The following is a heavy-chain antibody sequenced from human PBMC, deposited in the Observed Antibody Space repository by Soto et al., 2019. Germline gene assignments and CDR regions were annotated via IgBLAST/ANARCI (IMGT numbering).Heavy chain of an antibody. CDR2: ISPNGDST. Sequence: CGPMRLSCAAAGFSISIYAMHWVRQAPGKGLEYVSTISPNGDSTYYADSVKGRFAISRDNSKNTLYLQMSSLRAEDTAVYYCVKGEYYYDSGAYYPFDYWGQGTLVTV. J-gene: IGHJ4*02. V-gene: IGHV3-64D*06. D-gene: IGHD3-22*01. CDR3: VKGEYYYDSGAYYPFDY. CDR1: GFSISIYA.